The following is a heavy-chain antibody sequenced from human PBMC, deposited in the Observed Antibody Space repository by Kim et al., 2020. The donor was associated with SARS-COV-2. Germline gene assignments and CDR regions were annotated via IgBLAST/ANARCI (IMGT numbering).Heavy chain of an antibody. CDR3: ARGSPGGGTRMDV. V-gene: IGHV4-34*01. D-gene: IGHD2-15*01. CDR2: INHSGST. Sequence: SETLSLTCAVYGGSFSGYYWSWIRQPPGKGLEWIGEINHSGSTNYNPSLKSRVTISVDTSKNQFSLKLSSVTAADTAVYYCARGSPGGGTRMDVWGQGTTVTVSS. CDR1: GGSFSGYY. J-gene: IGHJ6*02.